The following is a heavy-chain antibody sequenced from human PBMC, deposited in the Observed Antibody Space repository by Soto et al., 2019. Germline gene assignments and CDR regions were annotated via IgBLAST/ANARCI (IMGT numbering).Heavy chain of an antibody. V-gene: IGHV3-64*02. D-gene: IGHD2-15*01. CDR2: ISRSGDRT. J-gene: IGHJ4*02. CDR3: ARARCSSGQCYYFDY. Sequence: EVQLVESGEGLVQPGGSLRLSCAASGFTFSSYNIHWIRQAPGKGLEFVSAISRSGDRTYYADSVKGRFTITRDNSKNTVLLQMVSLRAEDMAVYYCARARCSSGQCYYFDYWGRGALVSVSS. CDR1: GFTFSSYN.